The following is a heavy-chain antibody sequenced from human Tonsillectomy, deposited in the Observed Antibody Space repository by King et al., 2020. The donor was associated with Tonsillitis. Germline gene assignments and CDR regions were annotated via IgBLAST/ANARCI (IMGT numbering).Heavy chain of an antibody. CDR3: SRRGSDRSSDPYYYYGMAV. V-gene: IGHV1-69*12. CDR2: IIPIFGTA. Sequence: QLVQSGAEVKKPGSSVKVSCKASGGTFSSYAISWVRQAPGQGLEWMGGIIPIFGTANYAQKFQGRVTITADETTSTAYMELSSLRSEDTAVYYCSRRGSDRSSDPYYYYGMAVWGQGTTVTVSS. CDR1: GGTFSSYA. D-gene: IGHD6-6*01. J-gene: IGHJ6*02.